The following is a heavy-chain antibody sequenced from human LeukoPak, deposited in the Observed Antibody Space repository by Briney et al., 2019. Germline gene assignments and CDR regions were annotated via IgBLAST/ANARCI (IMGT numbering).Heavy chain of an antibody. CDR2: ISLAGQT. CDR3: SRESGPFCPCGY. D-gene: IGHD1-26*01. J-gene: IGHJ4*02. V-gene: IGHV4/OR15-8*02. CDR1: GGSISGTRW. Sequence: SETLSLTCGASGGSISGTRWWSWVRQPAEEGLEWVGEISLAGQTSYNPSLNGRVTMSLDKASNQLSLHLTSVTAADTATYYCSRESGPFCPCGYWGQGTLVIVSS.